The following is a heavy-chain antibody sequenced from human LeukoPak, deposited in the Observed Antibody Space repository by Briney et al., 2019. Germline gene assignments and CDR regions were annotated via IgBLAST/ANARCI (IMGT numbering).Heavy chain of an antibody. J-gene: IGHJ4*02. CDR1: GGSFSGYY. D-gene: IGHD7-27*01. Sequence: PSETLSLTCAVYGGSFSGYYWSWIRQPPGKGLEWIGEINHSGSTNYNPSLKSRVTISVDTSKNQFSLKLSSVTAADTAVYYCARVRITWVKDFDYWGQGTLVTVSS. CDR2: INHSGST. CDR3: ARVRITWVKDFDY. V-gene: IGHV4-34*01.